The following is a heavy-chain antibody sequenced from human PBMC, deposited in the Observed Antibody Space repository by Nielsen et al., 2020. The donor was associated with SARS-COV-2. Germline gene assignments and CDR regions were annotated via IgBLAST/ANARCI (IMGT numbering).Heavy chain of an antibody. D-gene: IGHD3-10*01. CDR3: AKRGEWFGESNYYYYGMDV. J-gene: IGHJ6*02. CDR1: GGSISSGGYY. Sequence: ETLSLTCTVSGGSISSGGYYWSWIRQAPGKGLEWVSAISGSGGSTYYADSVKGRFTISRDNSKNTLYLQMNSLRAADTAVYYCAKRGEWFGESNYYYYGMDVWGQGTTVTVSS. CDR2: ISGSGGST. V-gene: IGHV3-23*01.